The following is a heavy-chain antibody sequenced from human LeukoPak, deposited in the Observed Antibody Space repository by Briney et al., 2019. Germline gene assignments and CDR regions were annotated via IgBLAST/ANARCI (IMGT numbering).Heavy chain of an antibody. V-gene: IGHV4-59*01. Sequence: SETLSLTCTVSGGSISSYYWSWIRQPPGKGLEWIGYMYYSGSTNYNPSLKSRVTISVDTSKNQFSLKLSSVTAADTAVYYCAREGAAAGYYYYYYGMDVWGQGTTVTVSS. CDR2: MYYSGST. D-gene: IGHD6-13*01. J-gene: IGHJ6*02. CDR3: AREGAAAGYYYYYYGMDV. CDR1: GGSISSYY.